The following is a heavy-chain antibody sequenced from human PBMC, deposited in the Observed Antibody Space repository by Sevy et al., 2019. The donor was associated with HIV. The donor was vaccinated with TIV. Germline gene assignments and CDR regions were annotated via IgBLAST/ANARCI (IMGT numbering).Heavy chain of an antibody. J-gene: IGHJ5*02. D-gene: IGHD6-13*01. V-gene: IGHV1-2*04. CDR3: ARGLLPGIAAAGTENWFDP. CDR2: TNPNSGGT. Sequence: ASVKVSCKASGYTFTGYYMHWVRQAPGQGLEWMGWTNPNSGGTNYAQKFQGWVTMTRDTSISTAYMELSRLRSDDTAVYYCARGLLPGIAAAGTENWFDPWGQGTLVTVSS. CDR1: GYTFTGYY.